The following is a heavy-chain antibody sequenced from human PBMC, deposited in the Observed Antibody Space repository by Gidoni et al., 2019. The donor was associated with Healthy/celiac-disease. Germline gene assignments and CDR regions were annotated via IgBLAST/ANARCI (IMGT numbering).Heavy chain of an antibody. D-gene: IGHD4-17*01. CDR1: GFPFSIYA. CDR3: AKVGSTVTTGSNTDVVDAFDI. Sequence: EVQLLESGGGLVQPGGSLRLSCAASGFPFSIYAIDLCRQATGKGLEWVSAISGSGGSTYYADSVKGRFTISRDNSKNTLYLQMNSLRAEDTAVYYCAKVGSTVTTGSNTDVVDAFDIWGQGTMVTVSS. V-gene: IGHV3-23*01. CDR2: ISGSGGST. J-gene: IGHJ3*02.